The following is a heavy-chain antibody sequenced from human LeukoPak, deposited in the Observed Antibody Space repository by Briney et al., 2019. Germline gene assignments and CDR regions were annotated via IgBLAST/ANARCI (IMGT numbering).Heavy chain of an antibody. V-gene: IGHV1-18*01. CDR3: ARDTDTLSSSDV. CDR2: ISAYNGNT. D-gene: IGHD6-13*01. CDR1: GYTFTSYG. Sequence: ASVNVSCKASGYTFTSYGISWVRQAPGQGLEWMGWISAYNGNTNYAQKLQGRVTMTTHTSTSTAYMELRSLRSDDTAVYYCARDTDTLSSSDVWGQGTTVTVSS. J-gene: IGHJ6*02.